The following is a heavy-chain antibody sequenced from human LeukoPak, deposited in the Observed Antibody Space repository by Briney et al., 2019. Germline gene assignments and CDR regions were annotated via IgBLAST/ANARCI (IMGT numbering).Heavy chain of an antibody. V-gene: IGHV3-7*05. Sequence: GGSLRLSCVASGFTFSSHCITWVRQAPGKGVKWVANIKQDGSEKHYVDSVKGRFTISRDDAKNSLFLQMSSLRAEDTAVYYCAREGQGYGGKDYWGQGTRVTVSS. D-gene: IGHD4-23*01. CDR3: AREGQGYGGKDY. J-gene: IGHJ4*02. CDR1: GFTFSSHC. CDR2: IKQDGSEK.